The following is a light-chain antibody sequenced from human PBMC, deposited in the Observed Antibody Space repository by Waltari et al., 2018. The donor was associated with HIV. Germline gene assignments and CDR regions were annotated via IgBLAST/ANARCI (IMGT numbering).Light chain of an antibody. J-gene: IGKJ3*01. CDR1: ESIANN. Sequence: IEITQAPSSVSASVGDRVTIPCRATESIANNIKWYQQKVGDAPNLLIYGSFTLNTGVPSRFSGSGFARDFTLTTSSLQPDDVATYYCQHSDDVARTFGPGTKVNVK. CDR2: GSF. V-gene: IGKV1-39*01. CDR3: QHSDDVART.